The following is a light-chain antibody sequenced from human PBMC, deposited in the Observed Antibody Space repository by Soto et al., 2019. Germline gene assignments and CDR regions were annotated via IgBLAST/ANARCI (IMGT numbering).Light chain of an antibody. Sequence: ETAMKHAPATLSVSQGESATLSCRASQSVSSNLAWYQQKPGQAPRLLISDASTRATGIPARFSGSGSGTEFTLTISSLEPEDFAVYYCQQRSNWPPITFGQGTRLEIK. V-gene: IGKV3-15*01. CDR1: QSVSSN. CDR3: QQRSNWPPIT. J-gene: IGKJ5*01. CDR2: DAS.